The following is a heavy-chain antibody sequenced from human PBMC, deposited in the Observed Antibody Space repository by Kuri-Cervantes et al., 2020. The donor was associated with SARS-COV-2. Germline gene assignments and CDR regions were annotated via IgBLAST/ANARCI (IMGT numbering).Heavy chain of an antibody. V-gene: IGHV3-30-3*01. J-gene: IGHJ4*02. CDR1: GFTFSGHW. CDR3: VRDGDHWNFDY. CDR2: ISYDGSNK. D-gene: IGHD1-1*01. Sequence: GGSLRLSCAASGFTFSGHWIHWVRQAPGKGLVWVAVISYDGSNKYYADSVKGRFTISRDNSKNMLFLQMNSLRAEDTAVYYCVRDGDHWNFDYWGQGTLVTVSS.